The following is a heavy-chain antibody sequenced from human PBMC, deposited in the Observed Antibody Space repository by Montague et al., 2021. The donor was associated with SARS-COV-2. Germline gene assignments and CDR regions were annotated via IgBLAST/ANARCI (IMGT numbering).Heavy chain of an antibody. CDR2: ISQGGNT. J-gene: IGHJ6*03. D-gene: IGHD7-27*01. CDR3: ARLGDGIVPSPLLGLGPYYSFYYRDV. CDR1: GGSFSPYY. Sequence: ETLSLTCAVSGGSFSPYYWTWVRQPPGKGLEWIGEISQGGNTKYNPSLQSRVSISLDTSRNQFSLKLSSVTAADTAIYYCARLGDGIVPSPLLGLGPYYSFYYRDVWGKGPAVPISS. V-gene: IGHV4-34*01.